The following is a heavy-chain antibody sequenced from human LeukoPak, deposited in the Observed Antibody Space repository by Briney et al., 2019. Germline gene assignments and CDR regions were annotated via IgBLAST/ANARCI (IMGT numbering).Heavy chain of an antibody. Sequence: QTGASLRLSCASSGFTFSSHWMSWVRQAPGKGLERDPKIKFDGSVKYYVDSVKGRFPISSDHAKNSLYLQMNSLRAEDTAVYSCARAPSIYVWGSYPYYFASWGEGALVAVSS. CDR1: GFTFSSHW. D-gene: IGHD3-16*02. V-gene: IGHV3-7*05. CDR3: ARAPSIYVWGSYPYYFAS. CDR2: IKFDGSVK. J-gene: IGHJ4*02.